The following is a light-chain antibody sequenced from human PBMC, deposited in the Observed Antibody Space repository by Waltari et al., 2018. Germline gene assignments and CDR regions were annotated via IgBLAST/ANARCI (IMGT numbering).Light chain of an antibody. CDR1: SSNIGSNY. CDR2: SSN. Sequence: QSVLTQPPSASGTPGQRVTISCSGSSSNIGSNYVNWYQQLPGTAPNLLIYSSNQRPSGVPDRFSGSKSGTSASLAISGLQSEDEADYYCTGWDDSLNGVVFGGGTKLTVL. CDR3: TGWDDSLNGVV. J-gene: IGLJ2*01. V-gene: IGLV1-44*01.